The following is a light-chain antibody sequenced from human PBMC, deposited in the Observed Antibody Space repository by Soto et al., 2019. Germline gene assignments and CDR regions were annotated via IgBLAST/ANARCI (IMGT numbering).Light chain of an antibody. Sequence: QSVLTQPPSVSAAPGETVTISCSGSSSNIEKNSVSWHQQLPGAAPKLLIYDTNRRPSGIPDRFSGSKSGTSAALDITGLQSGEVAVYYCGTWDSSRTRVVFGGGTKLTVL. V-gene: IGLV1-51*01. CDR1: SSNIEKNS. CDR3: GTWDSSRTRVV. J-gene: IGLJ2*01. CDR2: DTN.